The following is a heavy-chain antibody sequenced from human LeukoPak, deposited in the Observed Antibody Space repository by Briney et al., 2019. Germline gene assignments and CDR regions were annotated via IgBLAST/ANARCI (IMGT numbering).Heavy chain of an antibody. J-gene: IGHJ4*02. CDR2: IYYSGST. CDR3: ACLSGWSYIFDY. CDR1: GGSISSGGYY. Sequence: SETLSLTCTVSGGSISSGGYYWSWIRQHPGKGLEWIGYIYYSGSTYYNPSLKSRVTISVDTSKNQFSLKLSSVTAADTAVYYCACLSGWSYIFDYWGQGTLVTVSS. V-gene: IGHV4-31*03. D-gene: IGHD6-19*01.